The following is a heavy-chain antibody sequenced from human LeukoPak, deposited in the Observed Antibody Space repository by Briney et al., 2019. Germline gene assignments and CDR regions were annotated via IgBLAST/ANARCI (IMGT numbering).Heavy chain of an antibody. CDR1: GGTFSSYA. J-gene: IGHJ4*02. D-gene: IGHD2/OR15-2a*01. CDR3: ARDKQSPRISYDY. CDR2: IIPILGIA. V-gene: IGHV1-69*04. Sequence: GASVKVSCKASGGTFSSYAISWVRQAPGQGLEWMGRIIPILGIANYAQKFQGRVTVTADKSTSTAYMELSSLRSEDTAVYYCARDKQSPRISYDYWGQGTLVTVSS.